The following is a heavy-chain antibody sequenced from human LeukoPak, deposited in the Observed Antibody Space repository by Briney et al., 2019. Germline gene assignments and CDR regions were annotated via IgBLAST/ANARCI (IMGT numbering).Heavy chain of an antibody. V-gene: IGHV3-48*01. J-gene: IGHJ6*03. CDR2: ISSSSSTI. CDR3: ARVSGQDFWSGYYYYYYYMDV. Sequence: PGGSLRLSCAASGFTFSSYSMNWVRQAPGKGLEWVSYISSSSSTIYYADSVKGRFTISRDNAKNSLYLQMNSLRAEDTAVYYCARVSGQDFWSGYYYYYYYMDVWGKGTTVTVSS. D-gene: IGHD3-3*01. CDR1: GFTFSSYS.